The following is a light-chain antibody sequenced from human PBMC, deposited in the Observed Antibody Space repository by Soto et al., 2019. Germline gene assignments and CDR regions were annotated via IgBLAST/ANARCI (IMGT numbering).Light chain of an antibody. Sequence: DIQMTQSPSSLSASVGDRVTITCRASQSISSYLNWYQQKPGKAPKLLIYAASSLQSGVQSRFSGTGSGTDFTLTISSLQPDDFATYYCQQSYSTPGITFGQGTRLEIK. V-gene: IGKV1-39*01. CDR3: QQSYSTPGIT. J-gene: IGKJ5*01. CDR1: QSISSY. CDR2: AAS.